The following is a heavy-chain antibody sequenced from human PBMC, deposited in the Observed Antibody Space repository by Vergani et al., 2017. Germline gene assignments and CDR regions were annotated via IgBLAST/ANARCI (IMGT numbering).Heavy chain of an antibody. D-gene: IGHD6-25*01. Sequence: EVQLVQSGAEVKKPGESLNISCKVSGYSFTSYWIGWVRQLPGKGLEWMGIIYPGDSDTRYSPSFQVQVTISADKSISTAYLQWSSLKASDAAMYYCARLYSSGVPNNWFDPWGQGTLVTVSS. J-gene: IGHJ5*02. CDR1: GYSFTSYW. CDR3: ARLYSSGVPNNWFDP. CDR2: IYPGDSDT. V-gene: IGHV5-51*01.